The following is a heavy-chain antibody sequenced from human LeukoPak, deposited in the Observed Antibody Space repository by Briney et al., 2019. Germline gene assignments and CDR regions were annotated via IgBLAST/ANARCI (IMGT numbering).Heavy chain of an antibody. CDR1: GFTFSSFG. J-gene: IGHJ3*02. Sequence: PGGSLRLSCEASGFTFSSFGMHWVRQAPGRGLEWVALISYDGTNKYYAGSAKGRFTISRDNSKNTLYLQMNSLTAEDTAVYYCALSGGYCSSTSCYVDDAFDIWGQGTMVTVSS. CDR3: ALSGGYCSSTSCYVDDAFDI. CDR2: ISYDGTNK. V-gene: IGHV3-30*03. D-gene: IGHD2-2*03.